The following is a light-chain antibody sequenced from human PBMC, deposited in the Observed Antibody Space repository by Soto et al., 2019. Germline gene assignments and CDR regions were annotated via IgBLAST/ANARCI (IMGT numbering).Light chain of an antibody. CDR1: QSVSSSY. J-gene: IGKJ1*01. CDR2: GAS. Sequence: EIVWTQSPGTLSLSPGERATLSCRASQSVSSSYLAWYQQKPGQAPMLLIYGASSRATGIPDRFSGSGSGTDFTLTISRLEHEDVAVYYCQQYGSSPWTFGQGTKVEIK. CDR3: QQYGSSPWT. V-gene: IGKV3-20*01.